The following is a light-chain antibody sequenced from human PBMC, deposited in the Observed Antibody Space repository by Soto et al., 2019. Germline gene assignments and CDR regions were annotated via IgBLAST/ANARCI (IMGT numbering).Light chain of an antibody. CDR1: QSVVYSSNNKNC. J-gene: IGKJ5*01. CDR3: QQYYSTPIT. CDR2: WAS. V-gene: IGKV4-1*01. Sequence: DIVMTQSPDSLAVSLGARATINCKASQSVVYSSNNKNCLAWYQQKPGQPPKLLIYWASTRESGVPDRFSGSGPGTDFTLTISSLQAEDVAVYYCQQYYSTPITFGQGTRLEIK.